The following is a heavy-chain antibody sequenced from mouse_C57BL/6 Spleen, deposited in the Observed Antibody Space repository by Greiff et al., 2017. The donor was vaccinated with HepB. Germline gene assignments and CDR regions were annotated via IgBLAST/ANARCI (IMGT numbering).Heavy chain of an antibody. CDR3: SRIEGTVRQPYAMDY. D-gene: IGHD3-1*01. Sequence: QVTLKESGPGILQPSQTLSLTCYFSGFSLSTFGMGVGWLRQPSGQGLEWLAHLWWDDDKYYNPALKSRLTIYKDTSKNQVFIKIANVDTADTATDYCSRIEGTVRQPYAMDYWGQGTSVTVSS. V-gene: IGHV8-8*01. CDR1: GFSLSTFGMG. CDR2: LWWDDDK. J-gene: IGHJ4*01.